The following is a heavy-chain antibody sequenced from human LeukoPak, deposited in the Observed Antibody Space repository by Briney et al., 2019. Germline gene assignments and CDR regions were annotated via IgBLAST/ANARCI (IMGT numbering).Heavy chain of an antibody. CDR3: AKGQELDDGVFDS. CDR2: ISGNGGAT. J-gene: IGHJ4*02. V-gene: IGHV3-23*01. D-gene: IGHD1-1*01. Sequence: GGSLRLSCAASGFTFSSYGMTWVRQAPGEGLEWISSISGNGGATYYADSVKGRFTISRDNSKNTLYLQMNSLRGEDSAIYYCAKGQELDDGVFDSWGQGTLVTVSS. CDR1: GFTFSSYG.